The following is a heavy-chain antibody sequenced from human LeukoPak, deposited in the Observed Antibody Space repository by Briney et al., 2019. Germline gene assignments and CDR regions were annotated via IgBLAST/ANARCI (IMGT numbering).Heavy chain of an antibody. J-gene: IGHJ4*02. CDR1: GFTFGSYS. D-gene: IGHD3-9*01. CDR3: ARALTGYYAVGY. V-gene: IGHV3-21*01. CDR2: ISSSSSYI. Sequence: PGGSLRLSCAASGFTFGSYSMNWVRQAPGKGLEWVSSISSSSSYIYYADSVKGRFTISRDNAKNSLYLQMNSLRAKDTAVYYCARALTGYYAVGYWGQGTLVTVSS.